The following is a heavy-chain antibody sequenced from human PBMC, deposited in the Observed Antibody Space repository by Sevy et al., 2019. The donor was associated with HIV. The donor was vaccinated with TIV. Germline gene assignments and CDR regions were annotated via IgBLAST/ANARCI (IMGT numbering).Heavy chain of an antibody. Sequence: GGSLRLSCIVSGFSVNGNHINWVRQAPGKGLEWVAVIRYDGSNKYYQDSVKGRFTISRDNSKNTLYLQINSLRVEDTAVYYCARGALRYCSSSSCYEGDYYYYGMDVWGQGTTVTVSS. CDR2: IRYDGSNK. CDR3: ARGALRYCSSSSCYEGDYYYYGMDV. V-gene: IGHV3-33*08. J-gene: IGHJ6*02. D-gene: IGHD2-2*01. CDR1: GFSVNGNH.